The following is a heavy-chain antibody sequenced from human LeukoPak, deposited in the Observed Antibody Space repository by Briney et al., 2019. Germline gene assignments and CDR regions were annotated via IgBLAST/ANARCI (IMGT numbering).Heavy chain of an antibody. CDR2: ITWNSDSI. J-gene: IGHJ3*02. Sequence: GRSLRLSCVASGFSFGDYSMHWVRQAPGKGLEWVSGITWNSDSIDYADSVQGRFTISRDNAKNSLYLQMNSLKTEDMALYYCTKGTWGYAFDIWGQGTMVTVSS. CDR1: GFSFGDYS. D-gene: IGHD7-27*01. V-gene: IGHV3-9*03. CDR3: TKGTWGYAFDI.